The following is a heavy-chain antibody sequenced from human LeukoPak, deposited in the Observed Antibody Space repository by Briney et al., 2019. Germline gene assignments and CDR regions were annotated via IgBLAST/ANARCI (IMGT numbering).Heavy chain of an antibody. CDR1: GFTFSSYS. CDR2: ISSSSSTI. Sequence: HGGSLRLSCAASGFTFSSYSMNWVRQAPGKGLEWVSYISSSSSTIYYADSVKGRFTISRDNAKNSLYLQMNSLRAEDTAVYYCVKGLVVPAAGPDYWGQGTLVTVSS. CDR3: VKGLVVPAAGPDY. V-gene: IGHV3-48*01. J-gene: IGHJ4*02. D-gene: IGHD2-2*01.